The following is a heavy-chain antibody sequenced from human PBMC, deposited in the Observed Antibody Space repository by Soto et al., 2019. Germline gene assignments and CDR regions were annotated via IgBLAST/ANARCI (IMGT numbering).Heavy chain of an antibody. CDR3: ARHRPATIDLRFLEWLSRHECSVY. CDR2: IYYSGST. J-gene: IGHJ4*02. D-gene: IGHD3-3*01. Sequence: SETLSLTCTVSGGSISSYYWSWIRQPPGKGLEWIGYIYYSGSTNYNPSLKSRVTISVDTSKNQFSLKLSSVTAADTAVYYCARHRPATIDLRFLEWLSRHECSVYWCQGPLVTVS. V-gene: IGHV4-59*08. CDR1: GGSISSYY.